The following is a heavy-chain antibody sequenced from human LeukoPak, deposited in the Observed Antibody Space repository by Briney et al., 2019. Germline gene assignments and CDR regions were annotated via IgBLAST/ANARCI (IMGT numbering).Heavy chain of an antibody. D-gene: IGHD6-13*01. CDR3: AREIAAAGADY. V-gene: IGHV3-48*03. CDR1: GFTFSSYE. CDR2: ISRSGSTI. Sequence: QPGGSLRLSCAASGFTFSSYEMNWVRQAPGKGREWVSYISRSGSTIYYADSVKGRFTISRDNAKNSLYLQMNSLRAEDTAVYYCAREIAAAGADYWGQGTLVTVSS. J-gene: IGHJ4*02.